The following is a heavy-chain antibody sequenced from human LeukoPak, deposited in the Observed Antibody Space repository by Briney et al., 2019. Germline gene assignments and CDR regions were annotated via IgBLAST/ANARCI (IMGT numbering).Heavy chain of an antibody. Sequence: GGSLRLSCVASGFPFSSYWMTWVRQAPGKGLEWVANIKQDGSKKSYVDSVKGRFTISRDNSKNTLYLQMNSLRAEDTAVYYCAKGVEGGYYHHFDYWGQGTLVTVSS. D-gene: IGHD3-22*01. CDR3: AKGVEGGYYHHFDY. V-gene: IGHV3-7*03. CDR2: IKQDGSKK. J-gene: IGHJ4*02. CDR1: GFPFSSYW.